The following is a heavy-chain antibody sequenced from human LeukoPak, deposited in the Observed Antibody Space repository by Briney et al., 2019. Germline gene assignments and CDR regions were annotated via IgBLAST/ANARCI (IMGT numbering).Heavy chain of an antibody. CDR3: ARDSPTTGYSSGWYEDDAFDI. CDR2: IYCSGST. V-gene: IGHV4-61*01. J-gene: IGHJ3*02. Sequence: SETLSLTCTVSGGSVSSGSYYWSWIRQPPGKGLEWIGYIYCSGSTNYNPSLKSRVTISVDTSKNQFSLKLSSVTAADTAVYYCARDSPTTGYSSGWYEDDAFDIWGQGTMVTVSS. CDR1: GGSVSSGSYY. D-gene: IGHD6-19*01.